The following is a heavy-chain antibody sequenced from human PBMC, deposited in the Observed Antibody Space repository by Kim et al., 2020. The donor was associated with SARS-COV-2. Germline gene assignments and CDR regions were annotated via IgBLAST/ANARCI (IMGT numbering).Heavy chain of an antibody. CDR3: ARDVVTFGGARFDY. J-gene: IGHJ4*02. Sequence: AQRFRGRVTITADESTNTAYMELASLRSEDTAIYYCARDVVTFGGARFDYWGQGTLLTVSS. D-gene: IGHD3-16*01. V-gene: IGHV1-69*01.